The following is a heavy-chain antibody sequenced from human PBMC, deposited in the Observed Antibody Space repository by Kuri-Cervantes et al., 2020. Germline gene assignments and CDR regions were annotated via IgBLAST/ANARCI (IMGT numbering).Heavy chain of an antibody. J-gene: IGHJ4*02. CDR2: ISFSRRTI. Sequence: GESLKISCAASGFPFSTYGMNWVRQAPGMGLEWVSYISFSRRTIYYADSVKGRFTISRDNAKNSLYLQINSLRDDDTAVYFCASGAGGKDRNYYDYWGRGTLVTVSS. D-gene: IGHD6-13*01. CDR1: GFPFSTYG. CDR3: ASGAGGKDRNYYDY. V-gene: IGHV3-48*02.